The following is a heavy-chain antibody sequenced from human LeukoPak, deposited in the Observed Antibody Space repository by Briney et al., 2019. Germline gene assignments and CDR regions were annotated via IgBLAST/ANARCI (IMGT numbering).Heavy chain of an antibody. CDR2: IRSSSSYI. D-gene: IGHD4-17*01. CDR3: ARVMNDYGDYVFDY. J-gene: IGHJ4*02. CDR1: GFTFSSYG. Sequence: GGSLRLSCAASGFTFSSYGMSWVRQAPGKGLEWVSSIRSSSSYIYYADSVKGRFTISRDNAKNSLYLQMNSLRTEDTAVYYCARVMNDYGDYVFDYWGQGTLVTVSS. V-gene: IGHV3-21*01.